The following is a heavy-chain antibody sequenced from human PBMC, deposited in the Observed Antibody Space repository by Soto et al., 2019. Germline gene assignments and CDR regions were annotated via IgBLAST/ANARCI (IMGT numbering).Heavy chain of an antibody. CDR1: GFTFSIYG. Sequence: GGSLRLSCAASGFTFSIYGLSWVRQAPGKGLEWVSAISGSGENTYYADSVKGRFTISRDNSKKTLYLQMNSQRAEYTAVYYCARDSYDSSGYSTPFDYWGQGTLVTV. V-gene: IGHV3-23*01. CDR3: ARDSYDSSGYSTPFDY. J-gene: IGHJ4*02. CDR2: ISGSGENT. D-gene: IGHD3-22*01.